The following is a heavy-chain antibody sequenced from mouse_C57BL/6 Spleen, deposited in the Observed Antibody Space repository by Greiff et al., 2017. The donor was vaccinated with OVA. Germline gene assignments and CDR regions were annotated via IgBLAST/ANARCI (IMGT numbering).Heavy chain of an antibody. CDR2: IDPSDSYT. J-gene: IGHJ4*01. CDR3: ARPYYDDDERAMDY. D-gene: IGHD2-4*01. Sequence: QVQLQQPGAELVMPGASVKLSCKASGYTFTSYWMHWVKQRPGQGLEWIGEIDPSDSYTNYNQKFKGKSTLTVDKSSSTAYMQLSSLTSEDSAVYYCARPYYDDDERAMDYWGQGTSVTVSS. V-gene: IGHV1-69*01. CDR1: GYTFTSYW.